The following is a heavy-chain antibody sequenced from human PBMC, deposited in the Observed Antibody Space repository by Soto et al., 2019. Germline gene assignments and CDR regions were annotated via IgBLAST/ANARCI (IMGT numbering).Heavy chain of an antibody. CDR3: ARDFFDSSDYTTNWFDP. D-gene: IGHD3-22*01. CDR1: GDSISNSRFY. CDR2: IYHTGNA. J-gene: IGHJ5*02. Sequence: SETLSLSCSVSGDSISNSRFYWAWIRQPPGEGLEWIGSIYHTGNAYYNPSLKSRVTISVDTSKNQFSLRLTSVTAADAALYYCARDFFDSSDYTTNWFDPWGQGTLVTVSS. V-gene: IGHV4-39*01.